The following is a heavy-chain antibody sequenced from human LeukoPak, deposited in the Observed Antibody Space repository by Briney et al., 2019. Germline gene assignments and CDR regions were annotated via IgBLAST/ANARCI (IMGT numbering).Heavy chain of an antibody. J-gene: IGHJ6*03. Sequence: GGSLRLSCAASGFTFSSYWMHWVRQAPGKGLVWVSRINSDGSSTSYADSVRGRFTISRDNAKNTLYLQMNSLRAEDTAVYYCAKDRGAFTRYYYYYMDVWGKGTTVTIS. D-gene: IGHD2-15*01. V-gene: IGHV3-74*01. CDR3: AKDRGAFTRYYYYYMDV. CDR1: GFTFSSYW. CDR2: INSDGSST.